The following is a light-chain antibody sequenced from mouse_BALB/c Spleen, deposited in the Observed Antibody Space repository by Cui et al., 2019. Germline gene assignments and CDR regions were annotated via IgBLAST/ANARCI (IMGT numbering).Light chain of an antibody. V-gene: IGKV4-55*01. J-gene: IGKJ4*01. Sequence: QIVLPQSPAIRSASPGEKVTMTCSASSSVSYMYWYQQKPGSSPRLLIYDTSNLASGVPVRFSGSGSGTSYSLTISRMEAEDAATYYCQQWSSYPFTFGSGTKLEIK. CDR3: QQWSSYPFT. CDR1: SSVSY. CDR2: DTS.